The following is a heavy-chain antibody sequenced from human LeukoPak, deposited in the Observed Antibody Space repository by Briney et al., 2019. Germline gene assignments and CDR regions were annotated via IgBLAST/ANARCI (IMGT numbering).Heavy chain of an antibody. CDR3: ARDYLVGAPLDS. D-gene: IGHD1-26*01. Sequence: SETLSLTCTVSGVSITNYYWAWIRQPAGKGLEWIGRMYISGSTNHNPSLKSRVTISIDKPKNQFSLKLRSVTAADTALYYCARDYLVGAPLDSWGQGTLVTVSS. CDR2: MYISGST. J-gene: IGHJ4*02. V-gene: IGHV4-4*07. CDR1: GVSITNYY.